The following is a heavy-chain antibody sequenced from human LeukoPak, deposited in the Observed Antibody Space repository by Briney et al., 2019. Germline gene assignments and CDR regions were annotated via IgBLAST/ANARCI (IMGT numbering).Heavy chain of an antibody. D-gene: IGHD6-13*01. V-gene: IGHV1-3*01. CDR3: AGSSSYEYFQH. CDR2: INAGNGNT. J-gene: IGHJ1*01. Sequence: ASVKVSCKASGYTFTSYAMHWVRQAPGQRLEWMGWINAGNGNTKYSQKFQGRVTITRDTSASTAYMELSSLRSEDTAVYYRAGSSSYEYFQHWGQGTLVTVSS. CDR1: GYTFTSYA.